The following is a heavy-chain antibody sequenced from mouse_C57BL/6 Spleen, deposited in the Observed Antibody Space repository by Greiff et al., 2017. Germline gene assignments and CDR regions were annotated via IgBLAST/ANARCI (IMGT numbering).Heavy chain of an antibody. V-gene: IGHV1-39*01. Sequence: EVQLQQSGPELVQPGASVKISCMASGYSFTDYNMNWVKQTNGKSLEWIGVINPNYGTSSSNQKFKGKSTLTGDQFSSTDYMQLNNLTSEDSAVYYCARGNYGSSYYAMDYWGQGTSVTVSS. J-gene: IGHJ4*01. CDR3: ARGNYGSSYYAMDY. CDR2: INPNYGTS. CDR1: GYSFTDYN. D-gene: IGHD1-1*01.